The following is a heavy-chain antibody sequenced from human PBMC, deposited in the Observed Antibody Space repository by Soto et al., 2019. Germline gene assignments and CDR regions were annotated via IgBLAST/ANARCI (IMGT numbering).Heavy chain of an antibody. Sequence: GGSLRLSCAASGFTFSANAMSWVRLAPGKGLEWVSSISSTTNYIYYGDSMKGRFTISRDNAKNSLYLEMNSLRAEDTAVYYCARESEDLTSNFDYWGQGTLVTVSS. CDR2: ISSTTNYI. CDR1: GFTFSANA. J-gene: IGHJ4*02. V-gene: IGHV3-21*06. CDR3: ARESEDLTSNFDY.